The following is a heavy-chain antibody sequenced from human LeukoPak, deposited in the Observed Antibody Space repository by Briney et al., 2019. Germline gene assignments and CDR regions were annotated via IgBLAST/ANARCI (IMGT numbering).Heavy chain of an antibody. D-gene: IGHD5-24*01. V-gene: IGHV3-53*01. J-gene: IGHJ3*02. CDR3: ARHSTMASGPFDI. Sequence: GGSLRLSCAASGVTVTTNYMSWVRQAPGKGLEGVSVIYSGGSSYYADSVQGRFTISRDNSKNTLYLQMHSLRAEDTAVYYCARHSTMASGPFDIWGQGTMVTVSS. CDR1: GVTVTTNY. CDR2: IYSGGSS.